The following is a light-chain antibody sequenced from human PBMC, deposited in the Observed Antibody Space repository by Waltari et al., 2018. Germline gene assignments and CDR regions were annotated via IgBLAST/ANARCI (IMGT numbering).Light chain of an antibody. Sequence: EIVLTQSPGTLSLSPGERATLSCRASQNIGRYLVWYQQKPGQAPRLLIYEASRRATGIPDRFSGSGSGTDFSLTIGRLEPEDFAVYYCQNHERLPATFGQGANLEIK. J-gene: IGKJ1*01. CDR1: QNIGRY. CDR2: EAS. V-gene: IGKV3-20*01. CDR3: QNHERLPAT.